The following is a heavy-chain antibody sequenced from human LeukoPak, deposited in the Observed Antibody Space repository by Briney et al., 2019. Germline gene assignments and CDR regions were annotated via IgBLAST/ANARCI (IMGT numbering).Heavy chain of an antibody. CDR2: IYSGGST. Sequence: GGSLRLSCAASRFTVSSNYMSWVRQAPGKGLEWVSVIYSGGSTYYADSVKGRFTISRDNSKNTLYLQMNSLRAEDTAVYYCAREISGFPDYWGQGTLVTVSS. CDR1: RFTVSSNY. V-gene: IGHV3-53*01. D-gene: IGHD6-19*01. CDR3: AREISGFPDY. J-gene: IGHJ4*02.